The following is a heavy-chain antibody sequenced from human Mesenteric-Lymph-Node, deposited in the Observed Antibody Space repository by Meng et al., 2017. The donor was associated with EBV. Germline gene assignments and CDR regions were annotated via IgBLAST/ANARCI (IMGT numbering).Heavy chain of an antibody. J-gene: IGHJ5*02. Sequence: ESQLFESGAHWVPAVWSLGLSCSASGFNFSRHPMTWVRRAPGKGLQWVSSISSTGGGTYYADSVKGRFTVSRDNSRNTLFLQLNSLRVDDTAVYYCAKVFDLWGQGTLVTVSS. CDR2: ISSTGGGT. CDR1: GFNFSRHP. V-gene: IGHV3-23*01. CDR3: AKVFDL.